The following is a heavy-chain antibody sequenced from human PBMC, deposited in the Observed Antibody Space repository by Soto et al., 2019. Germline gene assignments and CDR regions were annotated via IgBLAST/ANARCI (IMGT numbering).Heavy chain of an antibody. D-gene: IGHD6-19*01. CDR1: GFTFSSYA. V-gene: IGHV3-23*01. CDR3: AKDYWGSGWCDAFDI. J-gene: IGHJ3*02. CDR2: ISGSGGST. Sequence: GGSLRLSCAASGFTFSSYAMSWVLQAPWKGLEWVSAISGSGGSTYYADSVKGRFTISRDNSKNTLYLQMNSLRAEDTAVYYCAKDYWGSGWCDAFDIWGQGTMVTVSS.